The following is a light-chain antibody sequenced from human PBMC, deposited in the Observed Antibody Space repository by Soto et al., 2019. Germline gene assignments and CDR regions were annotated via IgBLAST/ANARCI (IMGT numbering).Light chain of an antibody. V-gene: IGKV1-5*01. Sequence: DIQMTQSPSTLSASVGDRGTITCRASQSISRWLAWYLQRPGKAPKLLIYDASSLESGVPSRFSGSGSGTEFTLTISSLQPDDFATYYCQQYKSNSKYTFGQGTKVDIK. J-gene: IGKJ2*01. CDR2: DAS. CDR3: QQYKSNSKYT. CDR1: QSISRW.